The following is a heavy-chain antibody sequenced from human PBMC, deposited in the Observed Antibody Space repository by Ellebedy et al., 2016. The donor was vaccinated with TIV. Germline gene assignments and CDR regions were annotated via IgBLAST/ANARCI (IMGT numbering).Heavy chain of an antibody. Sequence: ASVKVSCKASGYTFTGYYMHWVRQAPGQGLEWMGWINPNSGGINYAQKFQGRVTMTRDTSISTAYMELSRLRSEDTAVYYCTGAKSGTFFWDYWGQGTLVTVSS. V-gene: IGHV1-2*02. CDR2: INPNSGGI. J-gene: IGHJ4*02. D-gene: IGHD1-26*01. CDR3: TGAKSGTFFWDY. CDR1: GYTFTGYY.